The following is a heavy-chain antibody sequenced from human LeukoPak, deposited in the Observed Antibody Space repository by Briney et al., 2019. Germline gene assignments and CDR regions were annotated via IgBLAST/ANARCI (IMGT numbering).Heavy chain of an antibody. Sequence: PGGSLRLSCAASGFLSSGFAMSWVRQAPGKGLEWVSAVIGDSITFYRDTVKGRFTISRDNSKNTVYLQMNSLRAEDTAIYYCAKGNTHWELYDYWGQGTLVTVAS. J-gene: IGHJ4*02. V-gene: IGHV3-23*01. D-gene: IGHD4-23*01. CDR1: GFLSSGFA. CDR3: AKGNTHWELYDY. CDR2: VIGDSIT.